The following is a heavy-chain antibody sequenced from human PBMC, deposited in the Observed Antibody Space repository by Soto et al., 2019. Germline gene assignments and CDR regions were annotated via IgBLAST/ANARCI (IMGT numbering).Heavy chain of an antibody. CDR1: GYTFIGYY. V-gene: IGHV1-2*04. D-gene: IGHD3-10*01. CDR3: ARVGGGLASLGYYGMDV. CDR2: INPNSGST. J-gene: IGHJ6*02. Sequence: ASVKVSCKASGYTFIGYYIHWVRQAPGQGLEWMGWINPNSGSTNYAQRFQGWVTMTRDRSISTAYMELSRLKSDDTAVYYCARVGGGLASLGYYGMDVWGQGTTVTVSS.